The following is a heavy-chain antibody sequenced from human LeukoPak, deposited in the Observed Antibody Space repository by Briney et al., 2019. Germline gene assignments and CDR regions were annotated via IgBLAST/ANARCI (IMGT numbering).Heavy chain of an antibody. CDR3: ASRILWFGELWIDY. CDR2: IYYSGST. D-gene: IGHD3-10*01. V-gene: IGHV4-39*07. Sequence: PSETLSLTCTVSGGSISSSSYYWGWIRQPPGKGLEWIGSIYYSGSTYYNPSLKSRVTISVDASKNQFSLKLSSVTAADTAVYYCASRILWFGELWIDYWGQGTLVTVSS. CDR1: GGSISSSSYY. J-gene: IGHJ4*02.